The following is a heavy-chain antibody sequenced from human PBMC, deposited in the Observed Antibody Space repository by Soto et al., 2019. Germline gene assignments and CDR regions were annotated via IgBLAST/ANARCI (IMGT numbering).Heavy chain of an antibody. CDR3: ARARIAAAPYYFDY. V-gene: IGHV4-31*03. J-gene: IGHJ4*02. CDR2: IYYSGST. D-gene: IGHD6-13*01. CDR1: GGSISSGGYY. Sequence: SETLSLTCTVSGGSISSGGYYWSWIRQHPGKGLEWIGYIYYSGSTYYNPSLKSRVTISVDTSKNQFSLKLSSVTAADTAVYYCARARIAAAPYYFDYWGQGTLVTVSS.